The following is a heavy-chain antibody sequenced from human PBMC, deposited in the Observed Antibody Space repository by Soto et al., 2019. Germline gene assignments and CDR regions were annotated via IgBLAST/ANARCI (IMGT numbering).Heavy chain of an antibody. Sequence: NPGGSLRLSCATSGFIFNNAWMTWVRQAPGKGLEWVGRIKKESDGGTRDYAAPVKGRFTISRDDSRNTLYLQMNSLRTEDTGVYYCNTVLLWSYYFDNWGQGTLVTVSS. V-gene: IGHV3-15*05. CDR2: IKKESDGGTR. CDR1: GFIFNNAW. D-gene: IGHD3-10*01. CDR3: NTVLLWSYYFDN. J-gene: IGHJ4*02.